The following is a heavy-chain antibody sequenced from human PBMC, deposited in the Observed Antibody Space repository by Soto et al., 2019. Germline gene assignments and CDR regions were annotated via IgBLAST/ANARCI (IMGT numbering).Heavy chain of an antibody. Sequence: GGSLRLSCAASGFVFGGYAMHWVRQAPGKGLGWLSLITYDGSSQYYAESVKGRFTISRDSSKNMVYLQMNSLRPDDTAVYYCARGGGGYYYYGVDVWGQGTTVTVSS. V-gene: IGHV3-30-3*01. D-gene: IGHD2-15*01. CDR3: ARGGGGYYYYGVDV. CDR1: GFVFGGYA. J-gene: IGHJ6*02. CDR2: ITYDGSSQ.